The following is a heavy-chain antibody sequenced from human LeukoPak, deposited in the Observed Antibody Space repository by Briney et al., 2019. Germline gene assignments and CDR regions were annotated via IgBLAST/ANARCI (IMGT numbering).Heavy chain of an antibody. CDR1: GYTFTSYY. D-gene: IGHD4-23*01. J-gene: IGHJ6*02. CDR2: INPSGGST. CDR3: ASGTVAYGMDV. V-gene: IGHV1-46*01. Sequence: ASVKVSCKASGYTFTSYYMHWVRQAPGQGLEWMGIINPSGGSTSYAQKFQGRVTMTRDTSTSTVYMEPSSLRSEDTAVYYCASGTVAYGMDVWGQGTTVTVSS.